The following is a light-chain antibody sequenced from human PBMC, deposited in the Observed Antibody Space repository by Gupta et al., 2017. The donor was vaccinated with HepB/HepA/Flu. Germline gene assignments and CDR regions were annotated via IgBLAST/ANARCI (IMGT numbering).Light chain of an antibody. CDR1: NNNVGDQG. V-gene: IGLV10-54*04. CDR3: SAWDSSLSAWV. CDR2: RNN. Sequence: QAGLPQPPSVSKDLRQTATLTCTGNNNNVGDQGAAWLQQHQGHPPKLLYYRNNNRPSGITERFSASRSGKTASLTITGLQPEDETDYYCSAWDSSLSAWVFGGGTKLTVL. J-gene: IGLJ3*02.